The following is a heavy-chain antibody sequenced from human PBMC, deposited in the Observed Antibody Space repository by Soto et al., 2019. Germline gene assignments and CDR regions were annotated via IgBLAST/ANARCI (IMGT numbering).Heavy chain of an antibody. D-gene: IGHD6-6*01. CDR1: GYTFSTSG. Sequence: QAQLEQSGAEVKKPGASVKVSCKSSGYTFSTSGISWVRQAPGQGLEWMGWISTYNGDANYAQRLQGRVTMTTDTSXXTTVMELRSLRSDDTAVYYCAREGPRPDYYYGMDVWGQGTTVTVSS. V-gene: IGHV1-18*01. J-gene: IGHJ6*02. CDR2: ISTYNGDA. CDR3: AREGPRPDYYYGMDV.